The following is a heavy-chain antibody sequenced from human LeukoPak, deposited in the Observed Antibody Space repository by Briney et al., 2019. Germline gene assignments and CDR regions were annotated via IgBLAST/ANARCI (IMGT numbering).Heavy chain of an antibody. CDR3: AKDGAVYYYDSSGSFMDV. D-gene: IGHD3-22*01. J-gene: IGHJ6*02. Sequence: GGSLRLSCAASGFTFSSYAMTWVRQAPGKGLEWVSAISGSGGTTYYGDSVKGRFTISRDNSKNTVYLQMNSLRAEDTAVYYCAKDGAVYYYDSSGSFMDVWGQGTTVTVSS. V-gene: IGHV3-23*01. CDR2: ISGSGGTT. CDR1: GFTFSSYA.